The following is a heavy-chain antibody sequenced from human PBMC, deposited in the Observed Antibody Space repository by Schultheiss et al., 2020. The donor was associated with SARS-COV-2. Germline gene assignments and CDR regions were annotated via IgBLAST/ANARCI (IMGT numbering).Heavy chain of an antibody. CDR2: IKQDGSEK. CDR3: AKDRSGYSSGWGFDY. CDR1: GFTFDDYA. V-gene: IGHV3-7*03. Sequence: GGSLRLSCAASGFTFDDYAMHWVRQAPGKGLEWVANIKQDGSEKYYVDSVKGRFTISRDNSKNTLYLQMNSLRAEDTAVYYCAKDRSGYSSGWGFDYWGQGTLVTVSS. J-gene: IGHJ4*02. D-gene: IGHD6-19*01.